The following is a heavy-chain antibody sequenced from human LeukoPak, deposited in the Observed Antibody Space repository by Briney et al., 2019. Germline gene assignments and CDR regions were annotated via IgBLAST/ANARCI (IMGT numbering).Heavy chain of an antibody. V-gene: IGHV4-39*01. CDR1: GGSVSSSSYY. D-gene: IGHD5-24*01. CDR2: IYYTGST. J-gene: IGHJ4*02. Sequence: PSETLSLTCTVSGGSVSSSSYYLGWIRQPPRKGLEWIGSIYYTGSTYYNPSLKSRVTISVDTSKNQFSLKLSSVTAADTAVYYCARQLYGYNSLPFEYWGQGTLVTVSS. CDR3: ARQLYGYNSLPFEY.